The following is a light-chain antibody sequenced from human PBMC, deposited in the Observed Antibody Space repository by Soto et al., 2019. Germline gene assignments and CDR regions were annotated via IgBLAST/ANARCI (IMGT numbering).Light chain of an antibody. Sequence: EIVLTQSPGTLSVSPGERATLSCRASQSVSSNLAWFQQKPGQAPRLLIYGASTRDTGISARFSGSGSGTEFTLTISSLQSEDCAIYYCQQYYTWPITFGGGTKVDIK. CDR2: GAS. V-gene: IGKV3-15*01. CDR1: QSVSSN. J-gene: IGKJ4*01. CDR3: QQYYTWPIT.